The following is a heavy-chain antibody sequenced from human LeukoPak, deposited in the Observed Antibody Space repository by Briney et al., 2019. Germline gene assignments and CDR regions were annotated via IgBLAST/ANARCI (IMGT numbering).Heavy chain of an antibody. CDR3: ARGDGITFGGVQDY. Sequence: SETLSLTCTVSGGSISSYYWSWIRQPPGKGLEWIGYIYYSGSTNYNPSLKSRVTISLDTSKNQLSLKLSSVTAADTAVYYCARGDGITFGGVQDYWGQGTLVTVSS. J-gene: IGHJ4*02. D-gene: IGHD3-16*01. CDR1: GGSISSYY. V-gene: IGHV4-59*12. CDR2: IYYSGST.